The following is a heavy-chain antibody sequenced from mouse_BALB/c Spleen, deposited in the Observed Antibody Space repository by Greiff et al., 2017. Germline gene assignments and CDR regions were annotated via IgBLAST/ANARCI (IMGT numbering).Heavy chain of an antibody. CDR1: GFTFSSYW. V-gene: IGHV6-6*02. Sequence: EVRLMESGGGLVQPGGSMKLSCVASGFTFSSYWMSWVRQSPEKGLEWVAEIRLKSDNYATHYAESVKGKFTISRDDSKSRLYLQMNSLRAEDTGIYYCTGLLRLQFAYWGQGTLVTVSA. CDR2: IRLKSDNYAT. J-gene: IGHJ3*01. D-gene: IGHD1-2*01. CDR3: TGLLRLQFAY.